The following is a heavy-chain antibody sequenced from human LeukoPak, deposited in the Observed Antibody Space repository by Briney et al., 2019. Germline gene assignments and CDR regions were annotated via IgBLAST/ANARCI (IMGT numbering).Heavy chain of an antibody. D-gene: IGHD3-10*01. CDR1: GFTFSSYG. CDR3: ARDVNYYGSGSIFGIDY. CDR2: IRYDGSNK. Sequence: GGSLRLSCAASGFTFSSYGMHWVRQAPGKGLEWVAVIRYDGSNKYYADSVKGRFTISRDNSKNTLYLQMNSLRAEDTAVYYCARDVNYYGSGSIFGIDYWGQGTLVTVSS. J-gene: IGHJ4*02. V-gene: IGHV3-33*01.